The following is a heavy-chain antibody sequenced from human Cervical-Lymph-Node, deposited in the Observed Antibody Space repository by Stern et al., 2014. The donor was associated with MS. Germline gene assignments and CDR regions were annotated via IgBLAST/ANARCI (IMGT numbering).Heavy chain of an antibody. D-gene: IGHD4-17*01. V-gene: IGHV5-51*03. CDR2: IYPGDSDT. Sequence: EVQLEESGAEVEKPGDSLKISCKGSGYSFTKSWIGWVRQMPGKGLEWMGFIYPGDSDTRYSPSFQGPGTISADKSIQTAYLQWSSLKASDTAIYYCARLKGSLTRGTYFDFWGQGTLVSVSS. J-gene: IGHJ4*02. CDR3: ARLKGSLTRGTYFDF. CDR1: GYSFTKSW.